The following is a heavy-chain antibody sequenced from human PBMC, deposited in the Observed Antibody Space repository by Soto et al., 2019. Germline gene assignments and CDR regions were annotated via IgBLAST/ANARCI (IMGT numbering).Heavy chain of an antibody. Sequence: SETLSLTCAVYGGSFSGYYWSWIRQPPGKGLEWIGEINHSGSTNYNPSLKSRVTISVDTSKNQFSLKLSSVTAADTAVYYCARGVSCGGGSCYKRLRWFDPWGQGTLVTVSS. J-gene: IGHJ5*02. V-gene: IGHV4-34*01. D-gene: IGHD2-15*01. CDR2: INHSGST. CDR3: ARGVSCGGGSCYKRLRWFDP. CDR1: GGSFSGYY.